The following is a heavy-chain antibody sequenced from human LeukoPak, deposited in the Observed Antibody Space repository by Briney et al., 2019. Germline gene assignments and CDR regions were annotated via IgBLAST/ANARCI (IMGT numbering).Heavy chain of an antibody. CDR3: ARHPGFVQVRFSSFSFDY. J-gene: IGHJ4*02. V-gene: IGHV4-39*01. CDR2: IYYSGST. CDR1: GGSISSSSYY. D-gene: IGHD6-6*01. Sequence: PSETLSLTCTVSGGSISSSSYYWGWIRQPPGKGLEWIGSIYYSGSTYYNPSLKSRVTISVDTSKNQYSLKLSSVTAADTAVYYCARHPGFVQVRFSSFSFDYWGQGTLDTVSS.